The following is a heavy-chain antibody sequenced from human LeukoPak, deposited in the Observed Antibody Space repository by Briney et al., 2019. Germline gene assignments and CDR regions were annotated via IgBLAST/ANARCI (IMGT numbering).Heavy chain of an antibody. Sequence: ASVKVSCKTSGYTFTSYDINWVRQATGQGLEWMGWMNPNSGNTGYAQKFQGRVTMTRNTSISTAYMELSSLRSEDTAVYYCARPLYGDDAPFDPWGQGTLVTVSS. V-gene: IGHV1-8*01. J-gene: IGHJ5*02. CDR1: GYTFTSYD. CDR3: ARPLYGDDAPFDP. D-gene: IGHD4-17*01. CDR2: MNPNSGNT.